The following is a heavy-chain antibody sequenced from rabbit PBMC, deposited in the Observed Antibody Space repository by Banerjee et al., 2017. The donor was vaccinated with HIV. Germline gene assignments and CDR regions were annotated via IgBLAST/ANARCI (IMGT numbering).Heavy chain of an antibody. V-gene: IGHV1S45*01. J-gene: IGHJ4*01. CDR2: ISTGSSGST. CDR1: GFSFSSYW. Sequence: QEQLEESGGDLVKPEGSLTLTCTASGFSFSSYWMCWVRQAPGKGLEWIGCISTGSSGSTYYASWAKGRFTISKTSSTTVTLQMTSLTAADTATYFCAGEREYAFNLWGPGTLVTV. CDR3: AGEREYAFNL.